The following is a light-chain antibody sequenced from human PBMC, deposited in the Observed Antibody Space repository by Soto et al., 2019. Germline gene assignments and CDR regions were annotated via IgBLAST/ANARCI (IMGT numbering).Light chain of an antibody. CDR2: EVS. V-gene: IGLV2-8*01. Sequence: QSALTQPPSASGSPGQSVTISCIGTSSDVGGYNYVSWYQQHPGKAPKLIISEVSKRPSGVPDRFSGSKSGNAASLTVSGLQAEDEADYYCCSYAGSNIWVFGGGTKLTVL. CDR1: SSDVGGYNY. J-gene: IGLJ3*02. CDR3: CSYAGSNIWV.